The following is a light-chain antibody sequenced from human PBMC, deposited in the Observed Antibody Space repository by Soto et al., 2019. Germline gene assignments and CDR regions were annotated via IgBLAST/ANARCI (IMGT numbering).Light chain of an antibody. CDR3: QQYYSTPRR. CDR2: WAS. V-gene: IGKV4-1*01. CDR1: QSVLYSSNNKNY. J-gene: IGKJ1*01. Sequence: DIVMTQSPDSLAVSLGERATINCKSSQSVLYSSNNKNYLAWYQQKPGQPPKLLIYWASTRESGVPDRFSGSGSGTDLTLTISSLQAEDVAVYSCQQYYSTPRRFGQGTKVEIK.